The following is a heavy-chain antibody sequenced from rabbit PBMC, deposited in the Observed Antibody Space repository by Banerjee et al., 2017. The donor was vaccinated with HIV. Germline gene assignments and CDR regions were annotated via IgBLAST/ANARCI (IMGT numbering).Heavy chain of an antibody. V-gene: IGHV1S45*01. D-gene: IGHD8-1*01. Sequence: QEQLEESGGDLVKPEGSLTLTCTVSGFSFSSAYYMCWVRQAPGKGLEWIGCIYTSSGSTWYASWVNGRFTISKASSTTVTLQMTSLTVADTATYFCARGIGISDYLLWGQGTLVTVS. CDR1: GFSFSSAYY. CDR3: ARGIGISDYLL. CDR2: IYTSSGST. J-gene: IGHJ4*01.